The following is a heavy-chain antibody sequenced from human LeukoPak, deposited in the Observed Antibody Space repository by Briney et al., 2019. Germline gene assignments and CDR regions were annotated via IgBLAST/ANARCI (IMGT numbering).Heavy chain of an antibody. CDR2: IYYSGST. CDR3: GRGAGRTTFDY. Sequence: SETLSLTCTVSGGSIVSSSYYWGWIRQPPGQGLEWIGSIYYSGSTYYNPSLKSRVTISVDTSKNQFSLKLSSVTAADTAVYYCGRGAGRTTFDYWGQGTLVTVSS. J-gene: IGHJ4*02. CDR1: GGSIVSSSYY. D-gene: IGHD4-11*01. V-gene: IGHV4-39*07.